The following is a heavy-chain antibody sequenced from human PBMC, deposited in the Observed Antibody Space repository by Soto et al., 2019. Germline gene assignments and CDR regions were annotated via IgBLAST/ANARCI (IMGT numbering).Heavy chain of an antibody. CDR3: ARVAVRTIFVVVTDLYYFGY. J-gene: IGHJ4*02. Sequence: GGSLRLSCAASGFTVSSNYMSWVRQAPGKGLEWVSVIYSGGSTYYADSVKGRFTISRDNSKNTLYLQMNSLRAEDTAVYYCARVAVRTIFVVVTDLYYFGYWGQGTLVTVSS. V-gene: IGHV3-53*01. CDR2: IYSGGST. CDR1: GFTVSSNY. D-gene: IGHD3-3*01.